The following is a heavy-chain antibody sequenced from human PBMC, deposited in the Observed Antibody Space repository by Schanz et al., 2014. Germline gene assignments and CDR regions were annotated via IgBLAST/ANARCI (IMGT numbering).Heavy chain of an antibody. V-gene: IGHV1-18*01. CDR1: GYTLKNYG. CDR3: ARGPSQGYSYGHNIGAYYYGMDV. Sequence: QAQLMQSGPELKRPGASVKVSCTASGYTLKNYGISWVRQAPGQGLEWMGWISAYNGHTDYAQKFQGRVTITADKSTSTASMELSSLRSEDTAVYYCARGPSQGYSYGHNIGAYYYGMDVWGQGTTVTVSS. D-gene: IGHD5-18*01. J-gene: IGHJ6*02. CDR2: ISAYNGHT.